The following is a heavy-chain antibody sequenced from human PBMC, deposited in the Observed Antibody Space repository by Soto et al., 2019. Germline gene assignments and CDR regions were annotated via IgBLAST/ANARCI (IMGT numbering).Heavy chain of an antibody. D-gene: IGHD4-17*01. CDR1: GFTFSSYA. CDR3: AAYGDYLSYYYYGMDV. V-gene: IGHV3-23*01. CDR2: ISGSGGST. Sequence: GGSLRLSCAASGFTFSSYAMSWVRQAPGKGLEWVSAISGSGGSTYYADSVKGRFTISRDNSKNTLYLQMNSLRAEDTAVYYCAAYGDYLSYYYYGMDVWGQGTTVTVS. J-gene: IGHJ6*02.